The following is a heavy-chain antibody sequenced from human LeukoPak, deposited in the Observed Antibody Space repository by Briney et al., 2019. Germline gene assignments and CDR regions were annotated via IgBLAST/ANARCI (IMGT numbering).Heavy chain of an antibody. CDR1: GGSFSGYY. V-gene: IGHV4-34*01. D-gene: IGHD3-10*01. Sequence: SETLSLTCAVYGGSFSGYYWSWIRQPPGKGLEWVGEINHSGSTNYNPSLKSRVTISVDTSKNQFSLKLSSVTAADTAVYYCARGRVLLWFGELPYDYWGQGTLITVSS. CDR3: ARGRVLLWFGELPYDY. J-gene: IGHJ4*02. CDR2: INHSGST.